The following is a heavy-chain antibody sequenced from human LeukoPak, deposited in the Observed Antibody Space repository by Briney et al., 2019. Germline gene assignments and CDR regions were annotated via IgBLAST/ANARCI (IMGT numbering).Heavy chain of an antibody. J-gene: IGHJ3*02. D-gene: IGHD3-22*01. CDR3: ARPRDYYDSSGYYLAAFDI. Sequence: SETLSLTCAVYGVSFSGYYWSWIRQPPGKGLEWIGEINHSGSTNYNPSRKSRVTISVDTSKIQFSLKLSSVTAADTAVYYCARPRDYYDSSGYYLAAFDIWGQGTMVTVSS. CDR2: INHSGST. CDR1: GVSFSGYY. V-gene: IGHV4-34*01.